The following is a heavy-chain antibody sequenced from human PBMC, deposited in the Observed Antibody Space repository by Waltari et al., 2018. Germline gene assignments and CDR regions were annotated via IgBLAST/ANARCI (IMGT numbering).Heavy chain of an antibody. D-gene: IGHD6-13*01. CDR3: ARGVGSSPRY. CDR2: INQMGST. Sequence: QVQLQQWGAGLLKPSETLSLTCAVYGGSFSGYYWSWIRQPPGKGLEWIGEINQMGSTNYNPPLKSRVTISVDTSKNQFSLKLSSVTAADTAVYYCARGVGSSPRYWGQGTLVTVSS. J-gene: IGHJ4*02. CDR1: GGSFSGYY. V-gene: IGHV4-34*01.